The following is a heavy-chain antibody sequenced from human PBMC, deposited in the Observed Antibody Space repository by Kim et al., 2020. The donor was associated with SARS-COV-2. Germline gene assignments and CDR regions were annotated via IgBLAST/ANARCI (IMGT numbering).Heavy chain of an antibody. J-gene: IGHJ4*02. D-gene: IGHD1-26*01. CDR3: GRDYSY. Sequence: GGSLRLSCAASGFTFTKYWMSWVRQAPEKGLEWVANIKEDGSEKYYVDSVKGRFTISRDNAKNSLYLQMNSLRVEDTAIYFCGRDYSYWGQGTLVTVSS. CDR1: GFTFTKYW. V-gene: IGHV3-7*01. CDR2: IKEDGSEK.